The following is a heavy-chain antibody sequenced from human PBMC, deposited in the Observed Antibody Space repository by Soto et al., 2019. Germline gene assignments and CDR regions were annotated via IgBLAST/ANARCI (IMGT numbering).Heavy chain of an antibody. V-gene: IGHV3-64*01. J-gene: IGHJ4*02. CDR3: ARHYGSGTYIYFDY. D-gene: IGHD3-10*01. CDR2: ISTHGGST. CDR1: GFTFSNYW. Sequence: ESGGDLVQPGGSLRLSCAASGFTFSNYWMHWVRQAPGKKLEYVSGISTHGGSTYYANSVKGRFTISRDNSRNTLYLQMGSLSAEDMAVYYCARHYGSGTYIYFDYWGQGTLVTVSS.